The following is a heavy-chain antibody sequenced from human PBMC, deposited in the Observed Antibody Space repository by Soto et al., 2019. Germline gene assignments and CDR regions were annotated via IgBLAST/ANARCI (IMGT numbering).Heavy chain of an antibody. J-gene: IGHJ3*02. CDR3: AREDKTTFDI. D-gene: IGHD2-15*01. Sequence: GGSLRLSCAASGFTVSSYWLSWVRQAPGKGLEWVANIKPDGSEKSYVDSVKGRLTISRDNAKNSLYLQMNSLRADDTAVYYCAREDKTTFDIWGQGTVVTVSS. CDR1: GFTVSSYW. V-gene: IGHV3-7*01. CDR2: IKPDGSEK.